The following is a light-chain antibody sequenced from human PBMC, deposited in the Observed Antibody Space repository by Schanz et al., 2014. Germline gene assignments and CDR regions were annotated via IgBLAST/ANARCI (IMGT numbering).Light chain of an antibody. V-gene: IGKV3-15*01. J-gene: IGKJ2*01. CDR2: DTA. CDR3: QQYNKWPPGT. CDR1: QGVSSN. Sequence: ETLMTQSPATLSVSPGERATLSCRASQGVSSNLAWYQQKPGQAPRILIYDTATRATGIPARFSGSGSGTEFTLTISSLQSEDFAVYYCQQYNKWPPGTFGQGTKLEI.